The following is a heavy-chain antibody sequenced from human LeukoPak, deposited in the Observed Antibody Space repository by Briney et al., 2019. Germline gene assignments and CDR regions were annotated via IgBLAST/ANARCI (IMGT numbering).Heavy chain of an antibody. D-gene: IGHD4-17*01. J-gene: IGHJ3*02. CDR2: IYWDDDK. V-gene: IGHV2-5*02. Sequence: SGPTLVKPTQTLTLTCTFSGFSLSTSGVGVGWIRRPPGKALEWLALIYWDDDKRYSPSLKSRLTITKDTSKNQVVLTMTNMDPVDTATYYCARQGGDYGVGAFDIWGQGTMVTVSS. CDR1: GFSLSTSGVG. CDR3: ARQGGDYGVGAFDI.